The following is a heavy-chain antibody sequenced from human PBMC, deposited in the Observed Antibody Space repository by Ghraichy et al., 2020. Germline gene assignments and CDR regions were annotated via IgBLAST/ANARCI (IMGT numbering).Heavy chain of an antibody. V-gene: IGHV4-34*01. D-gene: IGHD3-10*01. Sequence: SETLSLTCAVYGGSFSGYYSGWIRQPPGKGLGWIGEINHSGSTNYNPSLKSGVTISVDTSKNQFSLKLSSVTAADTAVYYCARQTRITMVRGVITQTDLFDYWGQGTLVTVSS. J-gene: IGHJ4*02. CDR1: GGSFSGYY. CDR3: ARQTRITMVRGVITQTDLFDY. CDR2: INHSGST.